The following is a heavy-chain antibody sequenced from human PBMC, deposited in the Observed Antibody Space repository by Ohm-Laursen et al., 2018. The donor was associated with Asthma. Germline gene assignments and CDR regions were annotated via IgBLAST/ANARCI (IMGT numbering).Heavy chain of an antibody. CDR3: ARGTFYYESTGYYFFDH. Sequence: TLSLTWTVSGDSISSGNNYWSWIRQHPGKGLEWIGYIYYSGLTYSNPSLRSRVSISVDTSKNQFSLNLTPVTAADTAVYYCARGTFYYESTGYYFFDHWGRGALVTVSS. D-gene: IGHD3-22*01. CDR1: GDSISSGNNY. V-gene: IGHV4-31*02. J-gene: IGHJ4*02. CDR2: IYYSGLT.